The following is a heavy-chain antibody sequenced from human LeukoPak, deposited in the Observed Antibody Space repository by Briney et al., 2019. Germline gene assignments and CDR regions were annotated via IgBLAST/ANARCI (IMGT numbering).Heavy chain of an antibody. CDR1: GFTFSSYG. Sequence: GGSLRLSCAASGFTFSSYGMSWVRQAPGKGLGWVSAISGSGGSTSYADSVKGRFTISRDNSKNTLYLQMNSLRAEDTAVYYCAKLPIDWYYYYYMDVWGKGTTVTISS. CDR3: AKLPIDWYYYYYMDV. D-gene: IGHD3-9*01. J-gene: IGHJ6*03. V-gene: IGHV3-23*01. CDR2: ISGSGGST.